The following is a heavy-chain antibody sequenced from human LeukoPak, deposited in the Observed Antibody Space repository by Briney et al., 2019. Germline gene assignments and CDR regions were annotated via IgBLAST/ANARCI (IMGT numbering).Heavy chain of an antibody. CDR2: IYYSGGT. CDR3: ARGGAGYSSGFDY. V-gene: IGHV4-31*03. Sequence: PSETLSLTCTVSGGSISSGGYYWSWIRQHPGKGLEWIGYIYYSGGTYYNPSLKSRVTISVDTSKNQFSLKLSSVTAADTAVYYCARGGAGYSSGFDYWGQGTLVTVSS. J-gene: IGHJ4*02. D-gene: IGHD3-9*01. CDR1: GGSISSGGYY.